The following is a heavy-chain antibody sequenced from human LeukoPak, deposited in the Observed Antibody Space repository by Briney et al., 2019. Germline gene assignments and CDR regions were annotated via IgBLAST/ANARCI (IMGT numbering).Heavy chain of an antibody. CDR2: IKQDGSEK. CDR3: ASGGGWVFNN. CDR1: GFPFSSHW. D-gene: IGHD6-19*01. V-gene: IGHV3-7*01. J-gene: IGHJ4*02. Sequence: GGSLRLSCAASGFPFSSHWLSWFRQSPGKGLEWVAHIKQDGSEKYYVDSVKGRFTISRDNARNSQFLQMNSLRAEDTAVYYCASGGGWVFNNWGQGTLVTVSS.